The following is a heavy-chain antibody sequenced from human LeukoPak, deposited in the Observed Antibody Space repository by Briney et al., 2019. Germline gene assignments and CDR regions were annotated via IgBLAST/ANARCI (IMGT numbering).Heavy chain of an antibody. V-gene: IGHV4-39*01. J-gene: IGHJ6*03. CDR3: ARHGSNRMGGLPAAMRGLPYYYYYMDV. Sequence: PSETLSLTCAVYGGSFSGYYWGWIRQPPGKGLERIGSIYYSGSTYYNPSLKSRVTISVDTSKNQFSLKLSSVIAADTAVYYRARHGSNRMGGLPAAMRGLPYYYYYMDVWGKGTTVTISS. D-gene: IGHD2-2*01. CDR2: IYYSGST. CDR1: GGSFSGYY.